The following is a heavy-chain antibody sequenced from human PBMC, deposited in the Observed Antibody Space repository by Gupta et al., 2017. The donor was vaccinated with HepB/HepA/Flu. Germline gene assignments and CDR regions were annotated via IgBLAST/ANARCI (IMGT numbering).Heavy chain of an antibody. CDR3: ASAGDGCNSNSCQIDD. D-gene: IGHD2/OR15-2a*01. CDR2: INYSSGNK. J-gene: IGHJ4*02. CDR1: GYMFTSDY. V-gene: IGHV1-2*02. Sequence: QVQLLQSGTEVRKPGASVKVSCKASGYMFTSDYLHWVRQAPGQGLEWMGWINYSSGNKNNAQTFQGRVTMTRDTSISTAYMELSELGSDDAADYCCASAGDGCNSNSCQIDDWGQGTLVSVSS.